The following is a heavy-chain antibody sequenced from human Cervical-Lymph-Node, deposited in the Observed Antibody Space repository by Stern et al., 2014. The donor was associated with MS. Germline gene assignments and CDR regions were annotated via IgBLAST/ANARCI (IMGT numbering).Heavy chain of an antibody. D-gene: IGHD3-3*01. V-gene: IGHV1-69*01. Sequence: VQLVESGAEVKKPGSSVKVSCKASGGALTSYAISWVRQAPGQGLEWMGGIIPLFGTANYAQIFQGRVTISADESTNTVYMEMSSLRSEDTAVYYCARDDEAIFALDVWGQGTAVTVS. CDR3: ARDDEAIFALDV. J-gene: IGHJ6*02. CDR1: GGALTSYA. CDR2: IIPLFGTA.